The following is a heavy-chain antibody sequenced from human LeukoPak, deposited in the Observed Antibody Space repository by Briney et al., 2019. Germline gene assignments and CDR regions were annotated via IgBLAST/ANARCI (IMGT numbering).Heavy chain of an antibody. Sequence: GASVKVSCKASGYTFTGHYMHWVRQAPGQGLEWMGWINPNSGGTNYAQKFQGRVTMTRDTSISTAYMELSRLRSDDTAVYYCARGPHDYGDYADWFDPWGQGTLVTVSS. CDR1: GYTFTGHY. D-gene: IGHD4-17*01. CDR2: INPNSGGT. J-gene: IGHJ5*02. CDR3: ARGPHDYGDYADWFDP. V-gene: IGHV1-2*02.